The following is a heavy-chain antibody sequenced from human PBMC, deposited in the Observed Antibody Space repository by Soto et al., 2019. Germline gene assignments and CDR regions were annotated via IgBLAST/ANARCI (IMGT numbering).Heavy chain of an antibody. V-gene: IGHV3-66*01. CDR3: AREAYCDGDCYSGWFDP. Sequence: EVQLVQSGGGLVRPGGSLRLSCAASGFTVSSNYMNWVRQAPGKGLEWVSLIYTGGTTYYADSVKGRFTISRDISRNTLYLQMNSLRAEDTAGYSCAREAYCDGDCYSGWFDPWGQGTLVTVSS. J-gene: IGHJ5*02. CDR1: GFTVSSNY. D-gene: IGHD2-21*02. CDR2: IYTGGTT.